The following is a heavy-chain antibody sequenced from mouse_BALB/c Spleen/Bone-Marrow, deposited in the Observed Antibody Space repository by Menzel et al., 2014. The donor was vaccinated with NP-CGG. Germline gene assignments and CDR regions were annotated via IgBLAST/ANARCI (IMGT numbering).Heavy chain of an antibody. CDR3: ARPGYYGWFAY. CDR1: GFDFSRYW. Sequence: VQLKEFGGGLVQPGGSLKLSCAASGFDFSRYWMSWVRQAPGKGLEWIGEINPDSNTINYTPSLKDKFIISRDNAKNTLYLQMSKVKSEDTALYYCARPGYYGWFAYWGQGTLVTVSA. J-gene: IGHJ3*01. D-gene: IGHD2-3*01. CDR2: INPDSNTI. V-gene: IGHV4-1*02.